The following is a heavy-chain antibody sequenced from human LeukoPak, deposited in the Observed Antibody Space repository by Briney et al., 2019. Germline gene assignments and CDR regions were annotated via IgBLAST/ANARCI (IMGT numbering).Heavy chain of an antibody. J-gene: IGHJ4*02. V-gene: IGHV1-69*05. Sequence: SVKVSCKASGGTFSSYAISWVRQAPGQGLEWMGRIIPIFGTANYAQKFQGRVTITTDESTSTAYMELSSLRSEDTAVYYCARASVVVAATPYDRFDYWGQGTLVTVSS. CDR1: GGTFSSYA. CDR3: ARASVVVAATPYDRFDY. D-gene: IGHD2-15*01. CDR2: IIPIFGTA.